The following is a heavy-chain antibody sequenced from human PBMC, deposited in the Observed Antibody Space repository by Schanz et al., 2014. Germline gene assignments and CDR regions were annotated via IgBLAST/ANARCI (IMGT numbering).Heavy chain of an antibody. J-gene: IGHJ4*02. Sequence: EVQLAESGGGLIQPGGSLRLSCAVSGFSVSNTYMHWVRQPPGKGLEWVSVINSAGTTYYADSVKGRFTFSRASSKNTVYLQMDSLRADDTSVYYCARGRGYIIGQWGQGILVTVSS. CDR1: GFSVSNTY. V-gene: IGHV3-53*01. D-gene: IGHD3-10*01. CDR2: INSAGTT. CDR3: ARGRGYIIGQ.